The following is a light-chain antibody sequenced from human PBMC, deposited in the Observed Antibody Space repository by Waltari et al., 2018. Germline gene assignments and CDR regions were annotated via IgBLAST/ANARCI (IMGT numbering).Light chain of an antibody. Sequence: QSVLTPPASVSGSPGQSITIPCTGSSHDVDDFNYFAWYQQQPDKAPKLILFDVTTRASGVSSRFSGSKSANTASLTISGLQAEDEAFYYCSSHTTRSLLGVFGGGTKLTVL. CDR2: DVT. J-gene: IGLJ3*02. V-gene: IGLV2-14*03. CDR1: SHDVDDFNY. CDR3: SSHTTRSLLGV.